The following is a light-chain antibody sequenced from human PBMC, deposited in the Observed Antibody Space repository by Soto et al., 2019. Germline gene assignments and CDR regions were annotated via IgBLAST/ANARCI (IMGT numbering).Light chain of an antibody. J-gene: IGLJ2*01. CDR2: DVS. CDR3: SSYTSSNTGV. CDR1: SSDVGGYDY. Sequence: QSALTQPASVSGSPGQSITISCTGTSSDVGGYDYVSWYQHHPGKAPKLMIYDVSNRPSGVSNRFSGSKSGNTAFLTISGLQAEDEADYYCSSYTSSNTGVFGGGTKVTVL. V-gene: IGLV2-14*03.